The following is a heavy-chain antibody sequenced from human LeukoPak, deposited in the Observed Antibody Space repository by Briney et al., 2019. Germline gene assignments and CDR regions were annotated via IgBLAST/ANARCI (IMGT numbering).Heavy chain of an antibody. Sequence: ASVKVSCKASGYTFTSYVISWVRQAPGQGLEWMGWISAYNGNTNYAQKLQGRVTMTTDTSTSTAYMELRSLRSDDTAVYYCARALRPGYSSSWYLGASNSNWFDPWGQGTLVTVSS. CDR2: ISAYNGNT. CDR1: GYTFTSYV. J-gene: IGHJ5*02. D-gene: IGHD6-13*01. CDR3: ARALRPGYSSSWYLGASNSNWFDP. V-gene: IGHV1-18*01.